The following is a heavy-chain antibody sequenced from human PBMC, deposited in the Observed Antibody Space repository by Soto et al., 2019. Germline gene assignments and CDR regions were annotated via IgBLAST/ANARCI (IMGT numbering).Heavy chain of an antibody. D-gene: IGHD2-2*01. CDR2: IYFSGST. CDR1: GGSISSSSYY. J-gene: IGHJ6*02. Sequence: ASETLSLTCTVSGGSISSSSYYWGWIRQPPGKGLEWIGSIYFSGSTYYNPSLKSRVTISVDTSKNHFSLKLRSVTAADTSVYYCATQPLARYCSSTSCLHYDGMDVWGQGTTVTVSS. V-gene: IGHV4-39*01. CDR3: ATQPLARYCSSTSCLHYDGMDV.